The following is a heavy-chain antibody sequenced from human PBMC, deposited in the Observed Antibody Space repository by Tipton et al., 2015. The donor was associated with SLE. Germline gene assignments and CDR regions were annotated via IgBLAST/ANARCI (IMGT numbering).Heavy chain of an antibody. V-gene: IGHV3-74*03. D-gene: IGHD6-13*01. CDR1: GFPFTSVW. J-gene: IGHJ5*02. CDR3: ANPYSSSWST. CDR2: ISAQGSST. Sequence: SLRLSCAASGFPFTSVWMHWVRQAPGKGLVWVSEISAQGSSTTYADSVEGRFSIYRDNAKSTLFLEMNSLTVDDTGVYYCANPYSSSWSTWGQGTLVTVSS.